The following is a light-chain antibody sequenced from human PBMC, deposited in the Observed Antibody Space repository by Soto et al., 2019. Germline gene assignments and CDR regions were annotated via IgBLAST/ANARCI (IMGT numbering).Light chain of an antibody. V-gene: IGKV3-15*01. Sequence: EIVMTQSPATLSVSPGERATLSCRASQSVSSNLAWYQQKVGQAPRVLIYDPSTRATGIPGRFSGSVSGKEFTLTISSLQSEDFTIYYCQQYNNWPETFGQGTKVEIK. CDR3: QQYNNWPET. CDR2: DPS. CDR1: QSVSSN. J-gene: IGKJ1*01.